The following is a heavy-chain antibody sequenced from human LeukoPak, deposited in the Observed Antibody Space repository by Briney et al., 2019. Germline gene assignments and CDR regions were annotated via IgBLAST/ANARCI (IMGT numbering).Heavy chain of an antibody. Sequence: SETLSLTCTVSGASISSYYWSWIRQPPGKGLEWIGYIYYSGSTNYNPSLKSRVTISVDTSKNQFSLKLSSVTAADTAVYYCARGSPHRVLMDVWGKGTTVTVSS. CDR2: IYYSGST. V-gene: IGHV4-59*01. D-gene: IGHD3-10*01. CDR1: GASISSYY. J-gene: IGHJ6*04. CDR3: ARGSPHRVLMDV.